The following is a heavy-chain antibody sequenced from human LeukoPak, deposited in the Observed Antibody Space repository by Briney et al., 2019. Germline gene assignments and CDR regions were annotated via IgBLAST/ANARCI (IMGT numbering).Heavy chain of an antibody. CDR3: ARLTTSSGWCDY. Sequence: GESLKISXKGSGYSFTCYWIGWVRQMPGKGRGWMGIIYPGDSDTRYSPSFQGQVTISADKSISTAYLQWSSLKASDTAMYYCARLTTSSGWCDYWGQGTLVTVSS. V-gene: IGHV5-51*01. CDR2: IYPGDSDT. D-gene: IGHD6-19*01. CDR1: GYSFTCYW. J-gene: IGHJ4*02.